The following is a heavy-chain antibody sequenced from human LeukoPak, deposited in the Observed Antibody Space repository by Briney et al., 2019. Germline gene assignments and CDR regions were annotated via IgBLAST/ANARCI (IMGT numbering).Heavy chain of an antibody. CDR1: GFTFSTYA. D-gene: IGHD3-3*02. Sequence: PGGSLRLSCAASGFTFSTYALNWVRQAPGKGLEWVSAISDSGGAIFYADSVKGRFTMSRDNSKNSLFLQMNSLGAEDTALYYCARIGSAAFTDYWGQGTLVTVS. J-gene: IGHJ4*02. CDR3: ARIGSAAFTDY. CDR2: ISDSGGAI. V-gene: IGHV3-23*01.